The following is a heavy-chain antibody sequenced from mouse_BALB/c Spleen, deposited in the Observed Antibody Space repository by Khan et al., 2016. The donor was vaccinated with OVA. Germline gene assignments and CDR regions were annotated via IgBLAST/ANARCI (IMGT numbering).Heavy chain of an antibody. CDR2: IYPGRGNT. D-gene: IGHD4-1*01. J-gene: IGHJ3*01. Sequence: QVQLQQSGAELARPGASVKLSCKASGYTFSDYYINWVKQRTGQGLEWIGDIYPGRGNTYCNEKFKGKATLTADKSSSTAYMQFSSLTSEDSAVYFGARSGTGSFLYWGQGTLVTVSA. V-gene: IGHV1-77*01. CDR1: GYTFSDYY. CDR3: ARSGTGSFLY.